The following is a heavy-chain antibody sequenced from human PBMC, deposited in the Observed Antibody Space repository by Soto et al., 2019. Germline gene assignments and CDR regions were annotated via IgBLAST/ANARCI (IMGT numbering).Heavy chain of an antibody. CDR3: ARDEAGNSNGYYYDY. V-gene: IGHV4-30-4*01. Sequence: SETLSLTCTVSGGSISSGDYYWSWIRQPPGKGLEWIGYIFYSGSTYYNPSLQSRVTISVDTSKNQFSLKLSSVTAADTAVYYCARDEAGNSNGYYYDYWGQGTPVTVSS. J-gene: IGHJ4*02. D-gene: IGHD3-22*01. CDR1: GGSISSGDYY. CDR2: IFYSGST.